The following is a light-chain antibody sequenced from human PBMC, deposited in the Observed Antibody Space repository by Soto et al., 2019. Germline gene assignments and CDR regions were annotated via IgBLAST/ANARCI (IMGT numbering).Light chain of an antibody. Sequence: EIVMTQSPATLSVSPGERATLSCRASQSFSSNLAWYQQKPGQAPRLLIYGASTRATGIPARFSGSGSGTEFTLTISSLQSEDFAVYYCQQCNYWPLMYTFGQGTKLEIK. CDR1: QSFSSN. CDR3: QQCNYWPLMYT. J-gene: IGKJ2*01. CDR2: GAS. V-gene: IGKV3-15*01.